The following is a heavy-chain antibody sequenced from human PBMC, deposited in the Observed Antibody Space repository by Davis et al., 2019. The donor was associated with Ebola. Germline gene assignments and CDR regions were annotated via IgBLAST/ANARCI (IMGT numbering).Heavy chain of an antibody. CDR3: ARGDSSGWYDY. J-gene: IGHJ4*02. V-gene: IGHV4-59*12. CDR1: GGSISSYY. D-gene: IGHD6-19*01. Sequence: PSETLSLTCTVSGGSISSYYWSWIRQPPGKGLEWIGYIYYSGSTNYNPSLKSRVTISVDKSKNQFSLKLSSVTAADTAVYYCARGDSSGWYDYWGQGTLVTVSS. CDR2: IYYSGST.